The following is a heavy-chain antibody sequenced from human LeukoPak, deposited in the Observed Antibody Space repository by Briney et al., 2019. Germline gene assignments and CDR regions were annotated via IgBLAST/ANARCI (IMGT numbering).Heavy chain of an antibody. CDR3: ARGTLKAAATDFDY. V-gene: IGHV3-20*04. CDR2: INWYGGST. J-gene: IGHJ4*02. Sequence: GGSLRLSCAASGFTFDDYGMSWVRQAPGKGLEWVSGINWYGGSTGYADSVKGRFTISRDNAKNSLSLQMSSLRAEDTALYCGARGTLKAAATDFDYWGQGTLVTVSS. D-gene: IGHD6-13*01. CDR1: GFTFDDYG.